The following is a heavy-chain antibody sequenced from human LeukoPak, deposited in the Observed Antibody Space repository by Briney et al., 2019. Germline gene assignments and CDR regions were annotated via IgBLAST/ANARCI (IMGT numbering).Heavy chain of an antibody. CDR1: GYTFIGCY. V-gene: IGHV1-2*02. CDR3: ARENWFDS. J-gene: IGHJ5*01. CDR2: INPNSGVT. Sequence: ASVKVSCKASGYTFIGCYMHWVRQAPGQGLEWMGWINPNSGVTNYAQKFQDRVTMTRDTSISTAYMELSRLTSDDTAVYYCARENWFDSWGQGTLVSVSS.